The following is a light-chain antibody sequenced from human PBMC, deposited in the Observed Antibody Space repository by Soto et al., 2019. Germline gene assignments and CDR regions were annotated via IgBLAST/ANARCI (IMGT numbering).Light chain of an antibody. CDR3: QQGHNWPLT. CDR1: QSISTE. CDR2: SAS. Sequence: EIAMTQSPATLSVSTGERATLSCRASQSISTELACYQQIPGQPPRLLIYSASTRATGVPARFTGSGSGSEFTLTISGLQSEDFAIYYCQQGHNWPLTFGQGTRLEI. V-gene: IGKV3-15*01. J-gene: IGKJ2*01.